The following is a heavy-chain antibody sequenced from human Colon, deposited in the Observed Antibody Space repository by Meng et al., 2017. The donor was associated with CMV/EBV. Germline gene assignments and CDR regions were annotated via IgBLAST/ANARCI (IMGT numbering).Heavy chain of an antibody. CDR2: KNPNRGHT. CDR3: ARDPVAAAADGMDV. J-gene: IGHJ6*02. Sequence: ASVKVSCKPSGYTFSRADISWVRQASGQGLERMGWKNPNRGHTGYAQELQGTVTITRTTSITTAYMEVSSLRSEDTAVYYCARDPVAAAADGMDVWGQGTTVTVSS. V-gene: IGHV1-8*03. D-gene: IGHD6-13*01. CDR1: GYTFSRAD.